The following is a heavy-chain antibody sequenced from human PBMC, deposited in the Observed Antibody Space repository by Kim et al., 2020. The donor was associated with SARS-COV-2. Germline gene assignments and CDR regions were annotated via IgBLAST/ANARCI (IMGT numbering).Heavy chain of an antibody. J-gene: IGHJ3*02. V-gene: IGHV3-30*04. D-gene: IGHD2-21*01. CDR1: GFTFSSYA. CDR2: ISYDGSNK. CDR3: ARTSGDSFFDI. Sequence: GGSLRLSCAASGFTFSSYAMHWVRQAPGKGLEWVAVISYDGSNKYYADSVKGRFTISRDNSKNTLYLQMNSLRAEDTAVYYCARTSGDSFFDIWGQGTMGTVSS.